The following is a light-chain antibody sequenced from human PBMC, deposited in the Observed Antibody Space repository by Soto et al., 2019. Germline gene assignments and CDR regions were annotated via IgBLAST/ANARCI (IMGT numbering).Light chain of an antibody. V-gene: IGKV3-15*01. Sequence: EIVLTQSPATLSVSPGERDTLSCRASQSVSSSLAWYQQKPGQANRLIIYDASTRATGITDRFSGGGSGTGFTLTVSSLQSEDIAVYYCQQRSSWPLPFGGGTKVDIK. CDR2: DAS. CDR1: QSVSSS. J-gene: IGKJ4*01. CDR3: QQRSSWPLP.